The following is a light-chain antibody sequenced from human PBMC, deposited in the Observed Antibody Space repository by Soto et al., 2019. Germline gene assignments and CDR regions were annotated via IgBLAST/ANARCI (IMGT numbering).Light chain of an antibody. CDR1: QSVSSSY. J-gene: IGKJ5*01. CDR2: GAS. CDR3: QQYNTWPLIT. Sequence: EIVLTQSPGTLSLSPGERATLSCRASQSVSSSYLAWYQQKPCQAPRLLIFGASTRATGIPDRFSGSGSGTDFTLTISSLQSEDFAVYYCQQYNTWPLITFGPGTRLEIK. V-gene: IGKV3-20*01.